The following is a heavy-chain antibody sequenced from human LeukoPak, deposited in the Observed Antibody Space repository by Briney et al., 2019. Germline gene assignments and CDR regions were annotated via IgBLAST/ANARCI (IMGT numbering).Heavy chain of an antibody. CDR1: GGSISSYY. CDR2: IYYSGST. Sequence: PSETLSLTCTVSGGSISSYYWSWIRQPPGKGLEWIGYIYYSGSTNYNPSLKSRVTISVDTSKNQFSLKLSSVTAADTAVYYSAIQGALEMATIKKGVFDYWGQGTLVTVSS. D-gene: IGHD5-24*01. V-gene: IGHV4-59*08. CDR3: AIQGALEMATIKKGVFDY. J-gene: IGHJ4*02.